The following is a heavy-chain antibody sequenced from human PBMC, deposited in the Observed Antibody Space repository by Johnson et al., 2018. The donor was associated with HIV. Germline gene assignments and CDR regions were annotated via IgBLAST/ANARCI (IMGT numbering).Heavy chain of an antibody. J-gene: IGHJ3*02. CDR3: ARDRRDLATRGAFDI. V-gene: IGHV3-30*14. D-gene: IGHD5-24*01. Sequence: QVQLVESGGGVVQPGRSLRLSCAASGFTLSSYTIHWVRQAPGKGLEWVAVISSDGSTEHYADSVKGRFTISRDNSKNQLYLQMNSLRPEDTAVYYCARDRRDLATRGAFDIWGPGTVVTVSS. CDR1: GFTLSSYT. CDR2: ISSDGSTE.